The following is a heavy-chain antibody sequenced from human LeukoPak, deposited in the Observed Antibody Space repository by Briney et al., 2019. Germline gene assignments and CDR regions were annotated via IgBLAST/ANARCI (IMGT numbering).Heavy chain of an antibody. CDR2: TYYRSKWNN. Sequence: SQTLSLTCAISGDSVSSSSAAWNWIRQSPSRGLEWLGKTYYRSKWNNDYAVSVKDRITINPDTSKDQFSLQLNSVTPEDTAVYYCAREVFKYGRFYFDYWGQGTPVTVSS. CDR3: AREVFKYGRFYFDY. CDR1: GDSVSSSSAA. V-gene: IGHV6-1*01. D-gene: IGHD1-14*01. J-gene: IGHJ4*02.